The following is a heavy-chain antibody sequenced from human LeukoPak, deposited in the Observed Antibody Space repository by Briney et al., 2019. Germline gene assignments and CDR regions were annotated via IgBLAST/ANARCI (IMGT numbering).Heavy chain of an antibody. D-gene: IGHD6-19*01. CDR3: ASHVTVLGTRGFDF. J-gene: IGHJ4*02. V-gene: IGHV4-4*02. Sequence: SETLSLTCAVSGDSITSHSWWSWVRQPPGKGLEWIGEVHHGGASNYDPSLESRVTISVDKSKNRFSLNLRSVTAADTATCYCASHVTVLGTRGFDFWGRGTLVTVS. CDR2: VHHGGAS. CDR1: GDSITSHSW.